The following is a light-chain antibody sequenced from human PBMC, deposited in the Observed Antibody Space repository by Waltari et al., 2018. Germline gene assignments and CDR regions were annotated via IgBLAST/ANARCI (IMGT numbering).Light chain of an antibody. Sequence: SSELTQDPAVSVALGQTVRITCQGDTLRRHHASWFQQKPGQTPVVVGHGENNRPSGSPGRFSGARSGNRVSLTIAGVQAEDEADYYCNSRDSSGDRLVFGGGTKLTVL. CDR3: NSRDSSGDRLV. CDR1: TLRRHH. V-gene: IGLV3-19*01. J-gene: IGLJ3*02. CDR2: GEN.